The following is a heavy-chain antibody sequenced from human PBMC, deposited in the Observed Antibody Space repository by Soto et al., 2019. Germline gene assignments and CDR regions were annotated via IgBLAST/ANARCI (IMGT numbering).Heavy chain of an antibody. D-gene: IGHD2-15*01. J-gene: IGHJ6*03. Sequence: QVQLQESGPGLVKPSETLSLTCTVSGGSISSYYWSWIRQPPGKGLEWIGYIYYSGSTNYNPSLKRRVTISVDTSKNQFSLKLSSVTAADTAVYYCARAWGYCSGGSCRKPSHDYDYYMDVWGKGTTVTVSS. V-gene: IGHV4-59*01. CDR3: ARAWGYCSGGSCRKPSHDYDYYMDV. CDR1: GGSISSYY. CDR2: IYYSGST.